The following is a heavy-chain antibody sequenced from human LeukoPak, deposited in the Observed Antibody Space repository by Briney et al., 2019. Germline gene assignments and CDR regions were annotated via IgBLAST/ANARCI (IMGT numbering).Heavy chain of an antibody. J-gene: IGHJ4*02. V-gene: IGHV4-30-4*08. Sequence: SETLSLTCTVSGGSISSGDDYWSWIRQPPGKGLEWIGYIYYSGSTYYNPSIKSRVTISVDTSKTQFSLKLSSVTAADTAVYYCARGNSSGWYSFPSDYWGQGTLVTVSS. CDR2: IYYSGST. CDR1: GGSISSGDDY. D-gene: IGHD6-19*01. CDR3: ARGNSSGWYSFPSDY.